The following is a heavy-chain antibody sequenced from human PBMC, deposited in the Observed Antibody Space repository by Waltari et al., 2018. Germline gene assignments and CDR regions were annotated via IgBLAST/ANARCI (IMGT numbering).Heavy chain of an antibody. CDR1: GYTLSEFS. Sequence: QVQLVQSGAEVKKPGASVKVACKVYGYTLSEFSMHWVRQTPGKGLEWVGGLDPGATEITNAQRFPGRDTMTEDTTTDTAYMELNSLRSEDTAVYYCATEAFCNNTDCHTRWFDPWGQGTLVTVSS. V-gene: IGHV1-24*01. CDR3: ATEAFCNNTDCHTRWFDP. J-gene: IGHJ5*02. CDR2: LDPGATEI. D-gene: IGHD2-21*02.